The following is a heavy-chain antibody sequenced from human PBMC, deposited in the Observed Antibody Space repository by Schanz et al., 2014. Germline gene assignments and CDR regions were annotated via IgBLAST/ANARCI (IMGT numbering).Heavy chain of an antibody. CDR1: GYSFTEYF. CDR3: ERARYTGYDCSGY. V-gene: IGHV1-2*02. CDR2: INPNSGET. J-gene: IGHJ4*02. D-gene: IGHD5-12*01. Sequence: QVQLVQSGPAVKKPGASMKVSCLASGYSFTEYFLHWVRQAPGQGLEWMGWINPNSGETNYEQKFKGRVNLTSDTSISTAFMELSGLTYDDTAKSFCERARYTGYDCSGYWGQGTLLIVSS.